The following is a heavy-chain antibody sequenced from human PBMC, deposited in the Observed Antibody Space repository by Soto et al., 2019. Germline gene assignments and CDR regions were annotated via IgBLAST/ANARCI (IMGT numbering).Heavy chain of an antibody. CDR3: ARDCDTSGYWSWFDP. D-gene: IGHD3-22*01. J-gene: IGHJ5*02. Sequence: QVQLVESGGGVVQPGRSLRLSCAGSGFTFRNYGMHWVRHAPGKGLDWVAGIRSDGSNTYYTDSVKGRFTISRDDSKNTLYLQMDSLRVEDTAFYYCARDCDTSGYWSWFDPWGQGTLVTVSS. CDR2: IRSDGSNT. V-gene: IGHV3-33*01. CDR1: GFTFRNYG.